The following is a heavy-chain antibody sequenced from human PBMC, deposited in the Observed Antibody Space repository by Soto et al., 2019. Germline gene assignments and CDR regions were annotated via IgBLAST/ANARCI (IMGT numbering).Heavy chain of an antibody. J-gene: IGHJ4*02. CDR2: ISYDGSKE. D-gene: IGHD5-18*01. Sequence: PGGSLRLSCAASGFTFSSYGMSWVRQAPGKGLESVAVISYDGSKEFYADSVKDRFTISRDKSKKTLYLQMNSLRAEDTAVYYCAKDRTATFSHGYQGGYFDYWGQGTLVTVSS. CDR1: GFTFSSYG. CDR3: AKDRTATFSHGYQGGYFDY. V-gene: IGHV3-30*18.